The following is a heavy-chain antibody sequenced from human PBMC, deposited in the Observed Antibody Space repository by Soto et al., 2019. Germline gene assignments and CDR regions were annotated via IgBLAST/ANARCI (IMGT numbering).Heavy chain of an antibody. J-gene: IGHJ6*02. CDR3: ARCGSPDRALSYYYYYGMDV. V-gene: IGHV4-34*01. CDR1: GGSFNGYY. CDR2: ITHTGSA. Sequence: PSETLSLTCAVSGGSFNGYYWSWIRQPPGKGLEWIGEITHTGSATYNPSLKSRVTISVDASKYQSSLSVTSATAADAAVYYCARCGSPDRALSYYYYYGMDVWGQGTTVTVSS.